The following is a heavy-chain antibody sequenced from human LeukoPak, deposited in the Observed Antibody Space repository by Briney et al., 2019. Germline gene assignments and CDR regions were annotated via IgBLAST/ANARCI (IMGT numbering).Heavy chain of an antibody. D-gene: IGHD4-23*01. CDR1: GDSVSSNSAA. Sequence: SQTLSLTCAISGDSVSSNSAAWNWIRQSPSRGLEWLGRTYYRSKWYNDYAVSVKSRITINPDTSKNQFSLQLDSVTPEDTAVYYCARANTTVVSPTYFDYWGQGTLVTVSS. CDR2: TYYRSKWYN. CDR3: ARANTTVVSPTYFDY. J-gene: IGHJ4*02. V-gene: IGHV6-1*01.